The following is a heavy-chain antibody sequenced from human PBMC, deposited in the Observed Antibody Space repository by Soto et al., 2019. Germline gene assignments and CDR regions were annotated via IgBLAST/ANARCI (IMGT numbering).Heavy chain of an antibody. Sequence: ASVKVSCKASGYTFTGYYMHWVRQAPGQGLEWMGWINPNSGGTNYAQKFQGRVTMTRDTSISTAYMELSRLRSDDTAVYYCARFINVAAAGPYDYYSGMDVWSPGTTVTVSS. D-gene: IGHD6-13*01. CDR2: INPNSGGT. V-gene: IGHV1-2*02. J-gene: IGHJ6*02. CDR3: ARFINVAAAGPYDYYSGMDV. CDR1: GYTFTGYY.